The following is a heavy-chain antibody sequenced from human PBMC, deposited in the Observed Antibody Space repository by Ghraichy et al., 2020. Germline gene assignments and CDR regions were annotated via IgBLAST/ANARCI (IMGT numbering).Heavy chain of an antibody. D-gene: IGHD3-22*01. CDR3: ARDGNLVRVGYFRGCDV. Sequence: SQTLSLTCVISGDSFSSNSAAWNWFTQSPSIGLDWQGRTYYRSKWNTDYAVSVRSRITINPETSKNQFSRQLTSVTPADTARSYCARDGNLVRVGYFRGCDVCGQGTHVTVSS. V-gene: IGHV6-1*01. CDR1: GDSFSSNSAA. J-gene: IGHJ4*02. CDR2: TYYRSKWNT.